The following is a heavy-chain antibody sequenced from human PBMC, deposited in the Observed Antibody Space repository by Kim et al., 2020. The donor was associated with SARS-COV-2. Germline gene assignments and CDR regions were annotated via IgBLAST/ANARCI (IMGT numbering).Heavy chain of an antibody. V-gene: IGHV4-59*08. Sequence: SETLSLTCTVSGGSISSYYWSWIRQPPGKGLEWIGYIYYSGSTNYNPSLKSRVTISVDTSKNLFSLKLSSVTAADTAFYYCARHHYVFVWGRYRYGMDVWGQGTAVTVSS. CDR3: ARHHYVFVWGRYRYGMDV. D-gene: IGHD3-16*02. CDR2: IYYSGST. J-gene: IGHJ6*02. CDR1: GGSISSYY.